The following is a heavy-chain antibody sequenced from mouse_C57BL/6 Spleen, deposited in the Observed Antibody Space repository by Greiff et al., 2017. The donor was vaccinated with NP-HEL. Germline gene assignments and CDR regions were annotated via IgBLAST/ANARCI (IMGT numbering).Heavy chain of an antibody. J-gene: IGHJ1*03. CDR3: ARDRRYYGSSYGYFDV. V-gene: IGHV5-4*01. Sequence: EVKLMESGGGLVKPGGSLKLSCAASGFTFSSYAMSWVRQTPEKRLEWVATISDGGSYTYYPDNVKGRFTISRDNAKNNLYLQMSHLKSEDTAMYYCARDRRYYGSSYGYFDVWGTGTTVTVSS. CDR2: ISDGGSYT. D-gene: IGHD1-1*01. CDR1: GFTFSSYA.